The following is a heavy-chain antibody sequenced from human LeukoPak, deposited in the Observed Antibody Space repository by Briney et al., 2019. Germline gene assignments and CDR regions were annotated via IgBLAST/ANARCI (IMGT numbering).Heavy chain of an antibody. CDR2: IRSKAYGGTT. Sequence: GGSLRLSCTASGFTFGDYAMSWVRQAPGKGLEWVGFIRSKAYGGTTEYAASVKGRFTISRDDSKSIAYLQMNSLKTEDTAVYYCTRDGGYFDYWGQGTLVTVSS. CDR1: GFTFGDYA. J-gene: IGHJ4*02. CDR3: TRDGGYFDY. V-gene: IGHV3-49*04.